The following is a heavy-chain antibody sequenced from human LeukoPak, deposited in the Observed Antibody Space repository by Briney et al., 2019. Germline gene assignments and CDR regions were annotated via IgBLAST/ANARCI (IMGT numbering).Heavy chain of an antibody. J-gene: IGHJ5*02. V-gene: IGHV4-4*02. Sequence: PSETLSLTCAMSGASISSTNWWIWVRQPPGKGLEWIGEMHHSGRTNYNPSLKSRITISVDTSKNQFSLKLSSVTAADTAVYYCARVVADVARALSAVLHVWFDPWGQGTLVTVSS. CDR1: GASISSTNW. CDR3: ARVVADVARALSAVLHVWFDP. D-gene: IGHD2-15*01. CDR2: MHHSGRT.